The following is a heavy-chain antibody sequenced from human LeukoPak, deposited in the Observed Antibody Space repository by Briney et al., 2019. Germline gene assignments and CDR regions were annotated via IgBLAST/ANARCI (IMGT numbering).Heavy chain of an antibody. CDR3: ARDLGGRYFDY. D-gene: IGHD7-27*01. J-gene: IGHJ4*02. CDR1: GGSVSSNY. V-gene: IGHV4-59*02. Sequence: SETLSLTCTVSGGSVSSNYWNWIRQSPGKGLEWIGYIYYDGGSNYNPSLNSRVTISIDTSKNQFSLKLSSVTAADTAIYYCARDLGGRYFDYLDQGTLVTVSS. CDR2: IYYDGGS.